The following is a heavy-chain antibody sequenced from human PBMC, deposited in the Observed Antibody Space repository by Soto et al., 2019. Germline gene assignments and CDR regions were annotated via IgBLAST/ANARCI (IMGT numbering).Heavy chain of an antibody. Sequence: GPEVKNPGASVRVSCVASGYAFTSYGVNWVRQAPGQGLEWMGWIAPHSGRTTYLPKFQGRVTMTADVSTNTAYIELRSLKSDDTGIYFCARAATVSYHSAYWCQGTVVTVSS. D-gene: IGHD3-10*01. CDR1: GYAFTSYG. J-gene: IGHJ4*02. CDR3: ARAATVSYHSAY. V-gene: IGHV1-18*04. CDR2: IAPHSGRT.